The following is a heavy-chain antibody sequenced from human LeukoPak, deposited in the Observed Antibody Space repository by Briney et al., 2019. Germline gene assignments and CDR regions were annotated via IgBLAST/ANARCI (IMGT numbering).Heavy chain of an antibody. CDR1: GLTFSGSA. J-gene: IGHJ5*02. CDR3: IRAPNYYDSSGGFDP. D-gene: IGHD3-22*01. CDR2: IRSKANSYAT. V-gene: IGHV3-73*01. Sequence: GGSLRLSCAASGLTFSGSAMHWVRQASGKGLGWVGRIRSKANSYATAYAASVKGRFTISRDDPKNTAYLQMSSLKTEDTAVYFCIRAPNYYDSSGGFDPWGQGTLVTVSS.